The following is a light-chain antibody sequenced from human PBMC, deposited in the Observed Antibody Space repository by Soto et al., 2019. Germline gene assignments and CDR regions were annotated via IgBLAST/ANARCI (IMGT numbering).Light chain of an antibody. Sequence: EIVLTQSPGTLSLSPGERATLSCRASQSVNSAYVAWYQQNPGQAPRVLIYGASTRATGIPHRFSGSRSGTDFSLTISRLEHEDSAMYYCQLYGSSPTWAFGQGTKVEIK. CDR3: QLYGSSPTWA. J-gene: IGKJ1*01. V-gene: IGKV3-20*01. CDR2: GAS. CDR1: QSVNSAY.